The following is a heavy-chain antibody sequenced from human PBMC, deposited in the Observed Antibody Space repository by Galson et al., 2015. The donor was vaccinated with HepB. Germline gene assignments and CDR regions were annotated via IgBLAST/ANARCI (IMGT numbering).Heavy chain of an antibody. CDR3: ARDFGVKYGSTWSSVAFDI. CDR1: GFTFNTYW. Sequence: SLRLSCAASGFTFNTYWMHWVRQAPGKGLVWVSHINGDGSTTTYADSVKGRFTISRDNAKNTLFLQMNSLRAEDTAVYFCARDFGVKYGSTWSSVAFDIWGQGTVVTVSS. V-gene: IGHV3-74*01. J-gene: IGHJ3*02. CDR2: INGDGSTT. D-gene: IGHD6-13*01.